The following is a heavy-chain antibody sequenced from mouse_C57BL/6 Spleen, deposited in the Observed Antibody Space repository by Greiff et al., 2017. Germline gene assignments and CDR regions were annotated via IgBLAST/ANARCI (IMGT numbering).Heavy chain of an antibody. CDR2: IYPGDGDT. Sequence: QVQLQQSGPELVKPGASVKISCKASGYAFSSSWMNWVKQRPGKGLEWIGRIYPGDGDTNYNGKFKGKATLTADKSSSTAYMQLSSLTSEDSAVXFCARSGGYDDYAMDYWGQGTSVTVSS. D-gene: IGHD2-2*01. CDR3: ARSGGYDDYAMDY. V-gene: IGHV1-82*01. J-gene: IGHJ4*01. CDR1: GYAFSSSW.